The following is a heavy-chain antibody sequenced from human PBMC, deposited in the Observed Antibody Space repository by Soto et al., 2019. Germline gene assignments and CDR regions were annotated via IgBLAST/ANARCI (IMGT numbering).Heavy chain of an antibody. Sequence: QVQLQESGPGLVKPSQTLSLTCTVSGGSISSGGYYWSWIRQHTGRGLEWIGYIYYSGSTYYNPSLKSRVTISVDTSKNQFPLKLSSVTAADTAVYWRARGYYGSGNYYYPILGMDVWGQGTTVTVSS. CDR3: ARGYYGSGNYYYPILGMDV. D-gene: IGHD3-10*01. V-gene: IGHV4-31*03. J-gene: IGHJ6*02. CDR1: GGSISSGGYY. CDR2: IYYSGST.